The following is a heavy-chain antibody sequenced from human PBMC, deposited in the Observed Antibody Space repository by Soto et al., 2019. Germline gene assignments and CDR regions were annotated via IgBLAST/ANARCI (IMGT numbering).Heavy chain of an antibody. D-gene: IGHD2-21*01. J-gene: IGHJ4*02. V-gene: IGHV3-23*01. CDR1: GFTFSKHA. CDR3: AKTPGVITVISAFDH. Sequence: PGGSLRLSCVASGFTFSKHALAWVRQAPGKGLEWVSAISGSGASTYDSDSVKGRFVISRDNSNNTLYLQMNSLKAEDTAVYYCAKTPGVITVISAFDHWGQGTQVTVSS. CDR2: ISGSGAST.